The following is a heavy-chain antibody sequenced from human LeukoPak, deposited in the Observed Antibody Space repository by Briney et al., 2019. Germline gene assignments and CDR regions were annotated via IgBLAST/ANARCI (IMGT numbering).Heavy chain of an antibody. CDR2: IHGDGNT. Sequence: PGGSLRLFCAASGLTVSDNFMSWVRQAPGKGLEWVSIIHGDGNTFYIDSGKGRFTISRDTSKNTLSLKMNSLRAEDTAVYYCVSHSNILTNYCFDYWGQGDLVTVSS. CDR1: GLTVSDNF. D-gene: IGHD3-9*01. V-gene: IGHV3-53*01. CDR3: VSHSNILTNYCFDY. J-gene: IGHJ4*02.